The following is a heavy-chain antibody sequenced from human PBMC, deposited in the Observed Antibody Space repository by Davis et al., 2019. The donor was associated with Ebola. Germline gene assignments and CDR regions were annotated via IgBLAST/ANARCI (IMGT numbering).Heavy chain of an antibody. CDR2: IIPVFGIP. D-gene: IGHD3-22*01. J-gene: IGHJ4*02. V-gene: IGHV1-69*13. CDR1: GGTFSSYA. CDR3: ARDRYSDGSGYFFEQSH. Sequence: SVKVSCKASGGTFSSYAISWVRQAPGQGLDWMGGIIPVFGIPKYAQKFQGRVTITADESTGTAYMELSSLRSEDTAVYYCARDRYSDGSGYFFEQSHWGQGTLATVSS.